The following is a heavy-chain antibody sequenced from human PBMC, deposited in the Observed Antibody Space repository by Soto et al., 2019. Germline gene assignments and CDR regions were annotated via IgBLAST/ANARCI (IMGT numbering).Heavy chain of an antibody. V-gene: IGHV4-34*01. CDR2: INHSGST. J-gene: IGHJ2*01. D-gene: IGHD4-17*01. CDR1: GGSFSGYY. CDR3: ARGGLGTVTTDDWYFDL. Sequence: SETLSLTCAVYGGSFSGYYWSWIRQPPGKGLEWIGEINHSGSTNYNPSLKSRVTISVDTSKNQFSLKLSSVTAADTAVYYCARGGLGTVTTDDWYFDLWGRGTLVT.